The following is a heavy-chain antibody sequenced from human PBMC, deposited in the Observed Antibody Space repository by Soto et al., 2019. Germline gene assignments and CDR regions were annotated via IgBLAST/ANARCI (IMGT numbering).Heavy chain of an antibody. J-gene: IGHJ6*02. CDR3: ARSSHTIRLRYFDWLPYAAGMDV. CDR1: GYTFTSYD. D-gene: IGHD3-9*01. Sequence: ASVKVSCKASGYTFTSYDINWVRQATGQGLEWMGWMNPNSGNTGYAQKFQGRVTMTRNTSISTAYMELSSLRSEDTAVYYCARSSHTIRLRYFDWLPYAAGMDVWGQGTTVTVSS. V-gene: IGHV1-8*01. CDR2: MNPNSGNT.